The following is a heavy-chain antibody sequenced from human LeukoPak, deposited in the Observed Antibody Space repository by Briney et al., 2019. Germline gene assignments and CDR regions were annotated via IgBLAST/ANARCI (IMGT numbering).Heavy chain of an antibody. D-gene: IGHD7-27*01. CDR1: GFTFSSHS. J-gene: IGHJ4*02. CDR3: ASDLETGDY. V-gene: IGHV3-21*01. Sequence: GGSLRLSCAASGFTFSSHSMNWVRQAPGKGLEWVSFISSSSSYIYYADSVKGRFAISRDNAKNPLYLQMNSLRAEDTAVYYCASDLETGDYWGQGTLVTVSS. CDR2: ISSSSSYI.